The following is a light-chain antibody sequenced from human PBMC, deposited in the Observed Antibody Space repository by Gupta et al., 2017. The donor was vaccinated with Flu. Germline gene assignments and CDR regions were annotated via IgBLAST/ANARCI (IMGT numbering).Light chain of an antibody. V-gene: IGLV1-40*01. CDR3: QNYAKSRSGVV. J-gene: IGLJ2*01. CDR1: SSNIGAGYD. Sequence: QSVLTQPPSVSGAPGQRVTISCTGSSSNIGAGYDVHWYQQLPGTAPRLLIDGNRNRPSGVPDRFSGSKSGASASLAITGLQAEDEADYYCQNYAKSRSGVVFGGGTKLTVL. CDR2: GNR.